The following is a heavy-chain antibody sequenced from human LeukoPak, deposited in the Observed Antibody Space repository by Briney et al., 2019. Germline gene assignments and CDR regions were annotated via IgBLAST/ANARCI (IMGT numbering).Heavy chain of an antibody. CDR3: AKGVEWELLGGLFDC. CDR2: INPSGGST. D-gene: IGHD1-26*01. J-gene: IGHJ4*02. V-gene: IGHV1-46*01. Sequence: GASVKVSCKASGYTFTSYYMHWVRQAPGQGLEWMGIINPSGGSTSYAQKFQGRVTMTRDTSTSTVYMELSSLRAEDTAVYYCAKGVEWELLGGLFDCWGQGTLVTVSS. CDR1: GYTFTSYY.